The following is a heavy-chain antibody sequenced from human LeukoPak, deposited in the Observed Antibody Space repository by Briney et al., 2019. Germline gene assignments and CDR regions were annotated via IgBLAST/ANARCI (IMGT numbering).Heavy chain of an antibody. Sequence: SETLSLTCTVSGGSISPYYWSWIRQPPGKGLDWIGNIYYSGSTNYNPSLKSRVTISVDASKNQFSLKLSSVTAADTAVYYCARVRVYAFDIWGQGTMVTVSS. CDR2: IYYSGST. CDR1: GGSISPYY. V-gene: IGHV4-59*01. CDR3: ARVRVYAFDI. J-gene: IGHJ3*02.